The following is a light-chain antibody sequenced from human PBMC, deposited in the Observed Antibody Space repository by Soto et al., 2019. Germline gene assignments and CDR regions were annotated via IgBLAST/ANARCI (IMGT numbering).Light chain of an antibody. CDR3: QQSYSTSWT. Sequence: DIQLTQSPSTLSASVGDRVTITCRASQTISNWLAWYQQRPGKAPQLLISDASRLESGVPSRFSGSGSGTEFTLTISSLQPEDFATYYCQQSYSTSWTFGQGTKVDNK. CDR1: QTISNW. CDR2: DAS. V-gene: IGKV1-5*01. J-gene: IGKJ1*01.